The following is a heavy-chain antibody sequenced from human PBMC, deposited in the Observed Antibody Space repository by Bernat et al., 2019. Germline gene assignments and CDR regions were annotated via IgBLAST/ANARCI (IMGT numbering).Heavy chain of an antibody. CDR2: IYYSGST. J-gene: IGHJ3*02. Sequence: QVQLQESGPGLVKPSETLSLTCTVSGGSISSYYWSWIRQPPRKGLEWIGYIYYSGSTNYNPSLKSRVTISVDTSKNQFSLKLSSVTAADTAVYYCARWPLGAGGDAFDIWGQGTMVTVSS. CDR3: ARWPLGAGGDAFDI. CDR1: GGSISSYY. D-gene: IGHD3-10*01. V-gene: IGHV4-59*01.